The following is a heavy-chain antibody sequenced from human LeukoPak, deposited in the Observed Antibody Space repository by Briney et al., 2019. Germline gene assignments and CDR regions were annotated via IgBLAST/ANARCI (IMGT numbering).Heavy chain of an antibody. CDR1: GGSISSGGYS. CDR2: IYHSGST. V-gene: IGHV4-30-2*01. D-gene: IGHD6-13*01. J-gene: IGHJ4*02. CDR3: AAADTVDY. Sequence: SQTLSLTCAVSGGSISSGGYSWSWIRQPPGKGLEWIGYIYHSGSTYYNPSLKSRVTISVDTSKNQFSLKLSSVTAADTAVYYCAAADTVDYWGQGTLVTVSS.